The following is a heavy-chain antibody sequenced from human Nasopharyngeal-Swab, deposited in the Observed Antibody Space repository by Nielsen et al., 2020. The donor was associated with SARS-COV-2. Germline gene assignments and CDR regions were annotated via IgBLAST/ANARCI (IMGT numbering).Heavy chain of an antibody. CDR3: ARDGSSLRYFDWLPRDAFDY. D-gene: IGHD3-9*01. V-gene: IGHV3-21*01. J-gene: IGHJ4*02. CDR2: ISSSSSYI. Sequence: WIRQPPGKGLEWVSSISSSSSYIYSADSVKGRFTISRDNAKNSLYLQMNSLRAEDTAVYYCARDGSSLRYFDWLPRDAFDYWGQGTLVTVSS.